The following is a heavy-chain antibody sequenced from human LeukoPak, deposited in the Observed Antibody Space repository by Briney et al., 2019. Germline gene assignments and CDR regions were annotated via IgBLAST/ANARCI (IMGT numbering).Heavy chain of an antibody. CDR1: GYSISSAYY. CDR2: IHYSGST. CDR3: ARYVASSWNVFDI. Sequence: SETLSLTCTVSGYSISSAYYWGWIRQPPGKGLEWIGTIHYSGSTYYDSSLKSRVTISTDPSKNQFSLKLTSVTAADTAVFYCARYVASSWNVFDIWGQGTMVTVSS. J-gene: IGHJ3*02. D-gene: IGHD6-13*01. V-gene: IGHV4-38-2*02.